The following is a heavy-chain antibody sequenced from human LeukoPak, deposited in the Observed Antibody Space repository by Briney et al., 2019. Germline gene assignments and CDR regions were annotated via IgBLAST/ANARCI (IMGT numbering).Heavy chain of an antibody. J-gene: IGHJ4*02. CDR1: GYSFTSYW. V-gene: IGHV5-10-1*01. D-gene: IGHD2-15*01. CDR3: ASGVPGPNCSGGSCYSTSDY. CDR2: IDPSDSYT. Sequence: GESLRISCKGSGYSFTSYWISWVRQMPGKGLEWMGRIDPSDSYTNYSPSFQGHVTISADKSISTAYLQWSSLKASDTAMYYCASGVPGPNCSGGSCYSTSDYCGQGTLVTVSS.